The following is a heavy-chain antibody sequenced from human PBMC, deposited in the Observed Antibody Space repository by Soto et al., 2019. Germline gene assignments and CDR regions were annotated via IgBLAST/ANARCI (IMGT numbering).Heavy chain of an antibody. V-gene: IGHV4-31*03. D-gene: IGHD3-22*01. Sequence: SETLSLTCTVSGGSISSGGYYWIWIRQHPGKGLEWIGYIYYSGSTYYNPSLKSRVTISVDTSKNQFPLKLSSVTAADTAVYYCASYYYDSSGYPGAFDIWGQGTMVTVSS. CDR1: GGSISSGGYY. J-gene: IGHJ3*02. CDR3: ASYYYDSSGYPGAFDI. CDR2: IYYSGST.